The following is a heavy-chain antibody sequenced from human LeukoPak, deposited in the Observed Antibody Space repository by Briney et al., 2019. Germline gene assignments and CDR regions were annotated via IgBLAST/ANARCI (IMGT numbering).Heavy chain of an antibody. CDR3: ARSYPPIAVAGTGFIDY. CDR2: IYYSGST. CDR1: GGSISSYY. Sequence: SETLSLTCTVSGGSISSYYWGWIRQPPGKGLEWIGSIYYSGSTYYNPSLKSRVTISVDTSKNQFSLKLSSVTAADTAVYYCARSYPPIAVAGTGFIDYWGQGTLVTVSS. J-gene: IGHJ4*02. D-gene: IGHD6-19*01. V-gene: IGHV4-39*07.